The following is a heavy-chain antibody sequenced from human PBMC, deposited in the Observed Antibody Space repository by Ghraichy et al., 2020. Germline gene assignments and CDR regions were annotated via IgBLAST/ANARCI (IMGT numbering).Heavy chain of an antibody. CDR2: IYHSGRT. CDR3: ARNLGPDYLYYYYAVDV. D-gene: IGHD4/OR15-4a*01. V-gene: IGHV4-38-2*01. CDR1: GYSISSGYY. J-gene: IGHJ6*02. Sequence: SETLSLTCAVSGYSISSGYYWGWIRQPPGKGMEWIGSIYHSGRTFYNPSLKSRVTISVDTSRNQFSLKLVSVTAADTAVYYCARNLGPDYLYYYYAVDVWGQGTTVTVSS.